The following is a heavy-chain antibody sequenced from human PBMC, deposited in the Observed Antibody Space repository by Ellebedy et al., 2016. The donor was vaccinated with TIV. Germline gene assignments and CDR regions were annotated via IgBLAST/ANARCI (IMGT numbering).Heavy chain of an antibody. CDR3: ATGLGGWYFACDY. J-gene: IGHJ4*02. CDR1: GYTFTSYA. CDR2: INAGNGNT. D-gene: IGHD6-19*01. Sequence: ASVKVSCKASGYTFTSYAMHWVRQAPGQRLEWMGWINAGNGNTKYSQKFQGRVTITRDTSANTAYMELTSLTSEDTAVYYCATGLGGWYFACDYWGQGTLVTVSS. V-gene: IGHV1-3*01.